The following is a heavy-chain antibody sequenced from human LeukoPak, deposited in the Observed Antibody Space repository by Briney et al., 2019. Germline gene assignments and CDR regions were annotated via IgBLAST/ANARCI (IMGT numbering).Heavy chain of an antibody. CDR3: ARGKQWLAY. CDR1: GGSFSGYY. D-gene: IGHD6-19*01. Sequence: PSETLSLTCAVYGGSFSGYYWSWIRQPPRKGLEWIGEINHSGSTNYNPSLKSRVTISVDTSKNQFSLKLSSVTAADTAVYYCARGKQWLAYWGQGTLVTVSS. V-gene: IGHV4-34*01. J-gene: IGHJ4*02. CDR2: INHSGST.